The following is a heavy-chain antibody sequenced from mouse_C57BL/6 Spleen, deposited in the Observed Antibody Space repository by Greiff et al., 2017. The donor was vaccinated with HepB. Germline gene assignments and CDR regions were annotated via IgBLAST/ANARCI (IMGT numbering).Heavy chain of an antibody. J-gene: IGHJ3*01. Sequence: EVQLQQSGPELVKPGASVKISCKASGYTFTNYYMTWVKPSHGKSLEWIGDINLNNGGTSYNQKLKGKATLTVDKSSANAYMELRSLTSEDSAGYYWAIGVYYWFAYWGQGTLVTVSA. CDR1: GYTFTNYY. D-gene: IGHD1-1*01. CDR3: AIGVYYWFAY. CDR2: INLNNGGT. V-gene: IGHV1-26*01.